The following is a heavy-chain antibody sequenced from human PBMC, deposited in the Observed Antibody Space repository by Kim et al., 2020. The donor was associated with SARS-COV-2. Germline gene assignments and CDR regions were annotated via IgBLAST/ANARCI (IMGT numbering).Heavy chain of an antibody. D-gene: IGHD2-21*02. CDR3: AKLLSLVEYCGGDCYSPFDY. Sequence: RFTISRDNSKNTLYLQMNSLRAEDTAVYYCAKLLSLVEYCGGDCYSPFDYWGHGTLVTVSS. V-gene: IGHV3-23*01. J-gene: IGHJ4*01.